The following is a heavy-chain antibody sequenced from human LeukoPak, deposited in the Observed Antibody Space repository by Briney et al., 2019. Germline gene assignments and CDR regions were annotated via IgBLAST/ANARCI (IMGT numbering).Heavy chain of an antibody. Sequence: SETLSLTCTVSGGSISSYYWSWIRQPPGKGLEWIGYIYYSGSTNYNPSLKSRVTISVDTSKNQFSLKLSSVTAADTAVYYCARVNYYGDSKIDYWGQGTLVTVSS. CDR1: GGSISSYY. V-gene: IGHV4-59*01. D-gene: IGHD4-17*01. CDR2: IYYSGST. J-gene: IGHJ4*02. CDR3: ARVNYYGDSKIDY.